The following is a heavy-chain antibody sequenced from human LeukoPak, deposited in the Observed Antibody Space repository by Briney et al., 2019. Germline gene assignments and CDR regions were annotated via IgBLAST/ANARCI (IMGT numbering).Heavy chain of an antibody. V-gene: IGHV1-18*01. Sequence: ASVEVSCKSSGYTFINYGISWVRQAPGQGLEWMGWISAYNGNTNYAQKLQGRATMTTDTSTSTAYMELRSLRSDDTAVYYCARDRGIVVVPAAMNYWGQGTLVTVSS. J-gene: IGHJ4*02. CDR2: ISAYNGNT. D-gene: IGHD2-2*01. CDR1: GYTFINYG. CDR3: ARDRGIVVVPAAMNY.